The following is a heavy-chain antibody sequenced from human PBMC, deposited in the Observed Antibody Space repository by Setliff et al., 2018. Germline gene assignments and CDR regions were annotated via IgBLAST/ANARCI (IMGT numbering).Heavy chain of an antibody. CDR3: ARSFSSGFYHQRDAYDI. CDR1: GYMFKSYG. D-gene: IGHD3-22*01. J-gene: IGHJ3*02. V-gene: IGHV1-18*01. CDR2: ISPYNDNT. Sequence: GASVKVSCKASGYMFKSYGITWMRQAPGQGPEWMGWISPYNDNTNSAEKFQDRITITTDTSTSTSYMELRSLRSDDTAVYYCARSFSSGFYHQRDAYDIWGQGTLVTVSS.